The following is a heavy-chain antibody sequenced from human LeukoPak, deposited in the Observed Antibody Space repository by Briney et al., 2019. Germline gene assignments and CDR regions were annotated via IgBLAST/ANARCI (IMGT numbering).Heavy chain of an antibody. J-gene: IGHJ4*02. CDR1: GFTFSSYG. CDR2: IRYDGSNK. D-gene: IGHD3-22*01. Sequence: GGSLRLSCAASGFTFSSYGMHWVRQAPGKGLEGVAFIRYDGSNKYYADSVKGRFTISRDNSKNTLYLQMNSLRAEDTAVYYCARAPGVVVIMGLDYWGQGTLVTVSS. CDR3: ARAPGVVVIMGLDY. V-gene: IGHV3-30*02.